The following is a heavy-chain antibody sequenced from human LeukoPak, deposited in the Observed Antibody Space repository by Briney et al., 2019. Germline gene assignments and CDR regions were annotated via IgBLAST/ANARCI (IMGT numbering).Heavy chain of an antibody. V-gene: IGHV5-51*01. CDR1: EYNFATYW. D-gene: IGHD6-19*01. J-gene: IGHJ4*02. Sequence: GESLKISCKGSEYNFATYWIGWVRQMPGKGLEWMGIIYPGDSDTRYSPSFQGQVTISADKSISTAYLQWSSLKASDTAMYYCTRGPAVAGTGFDYWGQGTLVTVSS. CDR2: IYPGDSDT. CDR3: TRGPAVAGTGFDY.